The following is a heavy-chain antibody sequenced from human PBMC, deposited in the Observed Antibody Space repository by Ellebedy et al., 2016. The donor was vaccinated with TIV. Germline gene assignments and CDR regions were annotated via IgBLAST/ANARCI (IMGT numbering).Heavy chain of an antibody. J-gene: IGHJ4*02. CDR3: ARMRGYSYEPLWIDY. Sequence: SGPTLVKPTQTLTLTCTFSGFSLSTSGMCVSWIRQPPGKALEWLARIDWDDDKYYSTSLKTRLTISKDTSKNQVVLTMTNMDPVDTATYYCARMRGYSYEPLWIDYWGQGTLVTVSS. CDR2: IDWDDDK. CDR1: GFSLSTSGMC. D-gene: IGHD5-18*01. V-gene: IGHV2-70*11.